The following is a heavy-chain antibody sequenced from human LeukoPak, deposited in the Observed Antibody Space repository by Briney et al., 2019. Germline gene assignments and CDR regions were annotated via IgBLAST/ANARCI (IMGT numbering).Heavy chain of an antibody. D-gene: IGHD2-2*01. J-gene: IGHJ4*02. CDR1: GYTFTSYG. CDR2: ISADNGNT. V-gene: IGHV1-18*01. CDR3: AREAYCSSTSCYLRLIDY. Sequence: GASVKVSCKASGYTFTSYGISWVRQAPGQGLEWMGWISADNGNTNYAQKLQGRVTMTTDTSTSTAYMELRSLRSDDTAVYYCAREAYCSSTSCYLRLIDYWGQGTLVTVSS.